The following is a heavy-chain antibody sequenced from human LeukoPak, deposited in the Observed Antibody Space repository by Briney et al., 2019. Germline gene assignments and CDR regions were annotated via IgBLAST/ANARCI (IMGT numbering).Heavy chain of an antibody. CDR3: AKTVVYGSGSLDY. J-gene: IGHJ4*02. Sequence: GGSLRLSCAASGFTFSSYGMHWVRQAPGKGLEWVAFIRYDGSNKYYADSVKGRFTISRDNSKNTLYLQMNSLRAEDTAVYYCAKTVVYGSGSLDYWGQGTLVTVSS. V-gene: IGHV3-30*02. CDR1: GFTFSSYG. D-gene: IGHD3-10*01. CDR2: IRYDGSNK.